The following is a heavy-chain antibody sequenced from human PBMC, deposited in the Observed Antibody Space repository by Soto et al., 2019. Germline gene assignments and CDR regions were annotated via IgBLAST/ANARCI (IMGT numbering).Heavy chain of an antibody. Sequence: EVQLLESGGGLVQPGGSLRLSCAASGFTFTSYAMSWVRQAPGKGLEWVSASGSGGSTYYADSVKGRFTISRDNSKNTLSLQMNSLRAEDTAVYYCAKDSNTPICSGGSCYPGYWGQGTLVTVSS. CDR1: GFTFTSYA. D-gene: IGHD2-15*01. CDR3: AKDSNTPICSGGSCYPGY. J-gene: IGHJ4*02. CDR2: SGSGGST. V-gene: IGHV3-23*01.